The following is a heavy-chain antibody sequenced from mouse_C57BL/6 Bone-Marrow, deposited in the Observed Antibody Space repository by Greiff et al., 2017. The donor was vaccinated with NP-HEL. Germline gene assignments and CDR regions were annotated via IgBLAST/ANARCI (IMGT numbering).Heavy chain of an antibody. CDR1: GYTFTSYW. CDR2: IDPSDSYT. CDR3: ARLSYDGYYGFDY. D-gene: IGHD2-3*01. V-gene: IGHV1-69*01. Sequence: QVQLQQPGAELVMPGASVKLSCKASGYTFTSYWMHWVKQRPGQGLEWIGEIDPSDSYTNYNRKFKGKSTLTVDKSSSTAYMQLSSLTSEDSAVYYCARLSYDGYYGFDYWGQGTTLTVSS. J-gene: IGHJ2*01.